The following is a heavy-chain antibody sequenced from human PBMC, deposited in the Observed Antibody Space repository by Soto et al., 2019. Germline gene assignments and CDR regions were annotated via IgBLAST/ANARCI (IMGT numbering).Heavy chain of an antibody. CDR2: IYTDDNI. CDR1: GFTVSGNY. J-gene: IGHJ6*02. Sequence: EVQLVESGGGLVQPGGSLRLSCAASGFTVSGNYVTWVRQAPGKGLEWVSVIYTDDNIYYADSVTGRFTISRDNSKNTFYLQMNRLRVEDTAVYCCATELSAKYGMDVWGQGTKVTVSS. D-gene: IGHD1-26*01. CDR3: ATELSAKYGMDV. V-gene: IGHV3-53*01.